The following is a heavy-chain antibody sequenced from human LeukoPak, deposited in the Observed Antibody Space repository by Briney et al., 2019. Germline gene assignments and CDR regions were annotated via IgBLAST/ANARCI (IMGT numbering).Heavy chain of an antibody. V-gene: IGHV1-46*01. CDR3: ARGRGVHDSHTYDYFDY. D-gene: IGHD3-22*01. Sequence: GASVKVSCKAPGGTFSSYAISWVRQAPGQGLEWMGIINPAGGSTTYAQKFQGSRLTLTRDTSTSTVYMELSSLRSEDTAVYYCARGRGVHDSHTYDYFDYWGQGSLVTVSS. J-gene: IGHJ4*02. CDR2: INPAGGST. CDR1: GGTFSSYA.